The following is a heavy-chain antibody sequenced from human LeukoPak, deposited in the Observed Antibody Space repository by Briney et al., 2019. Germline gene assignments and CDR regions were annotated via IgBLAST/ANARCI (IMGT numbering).Heavy chain of an antibody. CDR1: GGSFSDYY. D-gene: IGHD3-9*01. CDR3: ASVGYYNGFDY. CDR2: INHSGST. J-gene: IGHJ4*02. V-gene: IGHV4-34*01. Sequence: SETLSLTCAVYGGSFSDYYWSWIRQPPGKGLEWIGEINHSGSTNYNPSLKSRVTISVDTSKNQFSLKLSSVTAADTAVYYCASVGYYNGFDYWGQGTLVTVSS.